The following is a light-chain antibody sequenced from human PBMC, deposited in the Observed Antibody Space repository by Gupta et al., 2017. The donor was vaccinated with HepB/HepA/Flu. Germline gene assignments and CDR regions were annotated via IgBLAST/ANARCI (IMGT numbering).Light chain of an antibody. V-gene: IGLV2-14*01. J-gene: IGLJ1*01. CDR2: NVS. Sequence: QSAPTQPASVSGSPGQSISISCTRTSSDVGGYNYVSWYQQHPGKAPKVMIYNVSNRPSGVSNRFSGSKSGNTASLTISGLQAEDEADYYCSSYTSSSTSYVFGTGTKVTVL. CDR1: SSDVGGYNY. CDR3: SSYTSSSTSYV.